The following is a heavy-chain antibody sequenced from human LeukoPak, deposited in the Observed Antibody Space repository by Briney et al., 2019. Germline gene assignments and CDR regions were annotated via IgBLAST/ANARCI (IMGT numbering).Heavy chain of an antibody. CDR2: IYYSGST. D-gene: IGHD3-10*01. V-gene: IGHV4-39*01. Sequence: PSETLSLTCTVSGGSISSYYWGWIRQPPGKGLEWIGSIYYSGSTYYNPSLKSRVTISADTSKNQFSLKLSSVTAADTAVYYCARQLASGGFDYWGQGTLVTVSS. CDR3: ARQLASGGFDY. J-gene: IGHJ4*02. CDR1: GGSISSYY.